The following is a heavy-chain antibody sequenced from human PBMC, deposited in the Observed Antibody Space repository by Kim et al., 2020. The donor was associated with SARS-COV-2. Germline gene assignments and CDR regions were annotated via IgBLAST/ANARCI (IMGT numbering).Heavy chain of an antibody. CDR2: IYYSGST. CDR3: ARDRRGDYAPYFDY. J-gene: IGHJ4*02. D-gene: IGHD4-17*01. Sequence: SETLSLTCTVSGGSISSYYWSWIRQPPGKGLEWIGYIYYSGSTNYNPSLKSRVTISVDTSKNQFSLKLSSVTAADTAVYYCARDRRGDYAPYFDYWGQGTLVTVSS. CDR1: GGSISSYY. V-gene: IGHV4-59*01.